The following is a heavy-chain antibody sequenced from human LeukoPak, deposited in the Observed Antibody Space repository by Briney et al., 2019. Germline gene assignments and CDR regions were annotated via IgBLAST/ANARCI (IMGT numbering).Heavy chain of an antibody. CDR3: ARDLPYRVKVGDEY. CDR2: INPNSGGT. CDR1: GYTITAYY. V-gene: IGHV1-2*02. J-gene: IGHJ4*02. Sequence: ASVRVSCKASGYTITAYYIHWVRQAPGQGLEWMGWINPNSGGTKHAQRFQGRLTMMRDTSINTAYLELNNLQFDDTAVYYCARDLPYRVKVGDEYWGQGTLVTVSS. D-gene: IGHD3-16*01.